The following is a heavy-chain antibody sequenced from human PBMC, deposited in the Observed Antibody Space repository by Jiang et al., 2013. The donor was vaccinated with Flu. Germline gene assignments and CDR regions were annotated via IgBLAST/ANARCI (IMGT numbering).Heavy chain of an antibody. CDR2: INESGIS. V-gene: IGHV4-34*01. Sequence: LLKPSETLSLTCAVNGGSFRGYYWNWIRQSPGKGLEWIGEINESGISNYHPSLTSRVTISLGTSKNQFSLMLSSVTAADTAVYYCARGKRSTVITPRLGDLWGRGTLVTVSS. D-gene: IGHD3-22*01. CDR3: ARGKRSTVITPRLGDL. CDR1: GGSFRGYY. J-gene: IGHJ2*01.